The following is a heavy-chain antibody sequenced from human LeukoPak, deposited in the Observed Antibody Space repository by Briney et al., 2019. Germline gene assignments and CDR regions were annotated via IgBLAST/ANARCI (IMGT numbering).Heavy chain of an antibody. V-gene: IGHV3-9*01. Sequence: GGSLRLSCAASGFTFSSYSMNWVRQAPGKGLEWVSGISWNSGSIGYADSVKGRFTISRDNAKNSLYLQMNSLRAEDTALYYCAKAPYGDYVAQFDYWGQGTLVTVSS. CDR2: ISWNSGSI. D-gene: IGHD4-17*01. J-gene: IGHJ4*02. CDR3: AKAPYGDYVAQFDY. CDR1: GFTFSSYS.